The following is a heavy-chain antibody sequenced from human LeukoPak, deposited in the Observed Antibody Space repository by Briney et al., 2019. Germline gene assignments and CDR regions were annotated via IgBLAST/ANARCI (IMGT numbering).Heavy chain of an antibody. CDR3: AKGVGLGGMDV. CDR1: GFTFSSYW. V-gene: IGHV3-30*18. D-gene: IGHD1-26*01. Sequence: GGSLRLSCAASGFTFSSYWMNWVRQAPGKGLEWVAVISYDGRNEYYTDSVKGRFTISRDNSKNTVYLQMSSLRTEDTAVYYCAKGVGLGGMDVWGQGTTVIVSS. J-gene: IGHJ6*02. CDR2: ISYDGRNE.